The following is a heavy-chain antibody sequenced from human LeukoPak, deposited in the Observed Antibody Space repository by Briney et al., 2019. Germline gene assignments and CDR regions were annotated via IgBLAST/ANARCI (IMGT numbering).Heavy chain of an antibody. V-gene: IGHV4-31*03. D-gene: IGHD6-13*01. Sequence: PSETLSLTCTVSGGSISSGDYYWSWIRQHPGKGLEWIGYIYYSGSTYYNPSLKSRVTISVDTSKNQFSLKLSSVTAADTAVYYCARDRKLGNWFDPWGQGTLVTVSS. CDR2: IYYSGST. J-gene: IGHJ5*02. CDR1: GGSISSGDYY. CDR3: ARDRKLGNWFDP.